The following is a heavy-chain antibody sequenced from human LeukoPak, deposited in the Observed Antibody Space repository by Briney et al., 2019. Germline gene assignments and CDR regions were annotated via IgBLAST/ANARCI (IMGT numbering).Heavy chain of an antibody. J-gene: IGHJ4*02. D-gene: IGHD1-26*01. V-gene: IGHV4-30-4*08. CDR1: GGSISSGDYY. CDR3: ARAHAPLVGATFDY. CDR2: IYYSGST. Sequence: PSETLSLTCTVSGGSISSGDYYWSWIRQPPGKGLEWIGYIYYSGSTYYNPSLKSRVTISVDTSKNQFSLKLSSVTDADTAVYYCARAHAPLVGATFDYWGQGTLVSVSS.